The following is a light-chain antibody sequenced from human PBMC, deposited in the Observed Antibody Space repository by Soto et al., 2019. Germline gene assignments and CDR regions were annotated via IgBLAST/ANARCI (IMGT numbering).Light chain of an antibody. CDR2: GAS. J-gene: IGKJ4*01. Sequence: IVLTQSPGTLSLSPWERATLSCRASQSVSSSYLAWYQQKPGQAPRLLIYGASSRATGIPDRFSGSGSGTDFTLTISRLEPEDFAVYYCQQYGSSLPLTFGGGTKVDIK. CDR3: QQYGSSLPLT. CDR1: QSVSSSY. V-gene: IGKV3-20*01.